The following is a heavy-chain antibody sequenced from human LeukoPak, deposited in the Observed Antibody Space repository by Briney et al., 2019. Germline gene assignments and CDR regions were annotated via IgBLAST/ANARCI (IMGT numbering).Heavy chain of an antibody. CDR3: ARGSSWSYDY. CDR1: GFTFSSYS. V-gene: IGHV3-21*06. D-gene: IGHD6-13*01. Sequence: GGSLRLSSAASGFTFSSYSMYWVRQAPGKGLEWVSSISNSGNNIYYPDSVKGRFTTSRDNAKSSPYLQMSSLRAEDTAVYYCARGSSWSYDYWGRGTLVTVSS. J-gene: IGHJ4*02. CDR2: ISNSGNNI.